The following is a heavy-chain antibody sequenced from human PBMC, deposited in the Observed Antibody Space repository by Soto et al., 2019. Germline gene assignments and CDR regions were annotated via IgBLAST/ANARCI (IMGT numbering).Heavy chain of an antibody. D-gene: IGHD2-15*01. J-gene: IGHJ5*02. CDR1: GFTFSSYA. CDR2: ISGSGGST. V-gene: IGHV3-23*01. CDR3: AKVGAPGPLGYGRGFDP. Sequence: TGGSLRLSCAASGFTFSSYAMSWVRQAPGKGLEWVSAISGSGGSTYYADSVKGRFTISRDNSKNTLYLQMNSLRAEDTAVYYCAKVGAPGPLGYGRGFDPWGQGTLVTVSS.